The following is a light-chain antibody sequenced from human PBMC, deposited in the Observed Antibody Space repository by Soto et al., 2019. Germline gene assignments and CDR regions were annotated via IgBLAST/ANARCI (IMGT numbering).Light chain of an antibody. CDR1: QSVSRN. CDR3: HQRSNWPPFT. J-gene: IGKJ4*01. V-gene: IGKV3-11*01. CDR2: GAS. Sequence: EVVLTQSPATLSVSPGDRATLSCRASQSVSRNLAWYQQKPGQAPRLLIYGASTRATGVPARFSGSGSATEFTLTISSLEPEDFAVYYCHQRSNWPPFTFGGGTKVEI.